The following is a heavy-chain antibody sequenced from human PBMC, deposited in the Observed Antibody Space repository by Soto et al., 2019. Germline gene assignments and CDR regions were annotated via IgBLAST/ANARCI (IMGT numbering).Heavy chain of an antibody. D-gene: IGHD6-13*01. V-gene: IGHV1-18*01. J-gene: IGHJ4*02. CDR1: GYTFTSYG. CDR3: ARDSMAAAGTPPRIDY. CDR2: MSAYNGNT. Sequence: ASVKVSCKASGYTFTSYGISWVRQAPGQGLEWMGWMSAYNGNTNYAQKLQGRVTMTTDTSTSTAYMELRSLRSDDTAVYYCARDSMAAAGTPPRIDYWGQGTLVTVSS.